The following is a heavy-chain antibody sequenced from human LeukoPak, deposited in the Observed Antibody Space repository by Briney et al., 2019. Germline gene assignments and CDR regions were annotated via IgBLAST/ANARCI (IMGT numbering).Heavy chain of an antibody. D-gene: IGHD5-12*01. Sequence: GGSLRLSCAASGFTLSGYWMSWVRQAPGEGLEWVARLHADGIERYYVDPVKGRFTISRDNAKNSLHLQMYSLRLDDTAVYYCARGGYSFDYLGQGTLVAVSS. CDR2: LHADGIER. CDR1: GFTLSGYW. J-gene: IGHJ4*02. V-gene: IGHV3-7*01. CDR3: ARGGYSFDY.